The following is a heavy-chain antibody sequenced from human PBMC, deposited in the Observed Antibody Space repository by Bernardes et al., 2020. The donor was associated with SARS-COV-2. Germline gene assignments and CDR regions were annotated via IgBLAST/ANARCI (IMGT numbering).Heavy chain of an antibody. D-gene: IGHD5-12*01. CDR2: IYYSGTT. J-gene: IGHJ3*02. CDR3: AGCGGYASRAFDI. V-gene: IGHV4-31*01. Sequence: TLSLTCTVSGDSISSSGYYWAWLPQHPGKGLEWIGYIYYSGTTYYNPSLKSLVTISVDTSKNQFSLKLSSVTAADTAVYYCAGCGGYASRAFDIWGQGAMVTVSS. CDR1: GDSISSSGYY.